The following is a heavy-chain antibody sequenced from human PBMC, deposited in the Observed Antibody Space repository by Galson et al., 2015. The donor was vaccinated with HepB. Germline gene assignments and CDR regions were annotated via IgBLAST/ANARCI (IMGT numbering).Heavy chain of an antibody. V-gene: IGHV7-4-1*02. CDR2: INTNTGNP. CDR3: AREPFSAVAAPSGLDV. J-gene: IGHJ6*02. D-gene: IGHD6-19*01. CDR1: GYTFTSYA. Sequence: SVKVSCKASGYTFTSYAMNWVRQAPGQGLEWMGWINTNTGNPTYAQGFTGRFVFSLDTSVSTAYLQISSLKAEDTAVYYCAREPFSAVAAPSGLDVWGQGTTVTVSS.